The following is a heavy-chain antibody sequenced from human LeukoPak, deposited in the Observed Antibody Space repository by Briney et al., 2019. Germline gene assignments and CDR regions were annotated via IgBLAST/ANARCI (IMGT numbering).Heavy chain of an antibody. D-gene: IGHD1-1*01. CDR1: GFTFSSYS. Sequence: GGSLRLSCAASGFTFSSYSMNWVRQAPGKGLEWVSSISSSSSYIYYADSVKGRFTISRDNAKNSLYQQMNSLRAEDTAVYYCARDVQLERPSYNWFDPWGQGTLVTVSS. CDR3: ARDVQLERPSYNWFDP. J-gene: IGHJ5*02. CDR2: ISSSSSYI. V-gene: IGHV3-21*01.